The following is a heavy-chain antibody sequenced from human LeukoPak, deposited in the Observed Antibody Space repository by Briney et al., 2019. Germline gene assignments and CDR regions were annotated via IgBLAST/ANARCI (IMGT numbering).Heavy chain of an antibody. CDR2: INHSGST. J-gene: IGHJ4*02. D-gene: IGHD3-10*01. Sequence: SETLSLTCAVYGGSFSGYYWSWIRQPPGKGLEWIGEINHSGSTNYNPSLESRVTILVDTSKNQFSLKLNSVTAADTAVYYCASYGSGNYYDLDYWGQGTLVTVSS. CDR3: ASYGSGNYYDLDY. CDR1: GGSFSGYY. V-gene: IGHV4-34*01.